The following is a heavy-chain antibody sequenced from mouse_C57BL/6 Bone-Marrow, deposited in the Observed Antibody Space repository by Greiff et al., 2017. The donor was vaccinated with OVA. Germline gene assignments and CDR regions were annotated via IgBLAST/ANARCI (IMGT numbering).Heavy chain of an antibody. CDR1: GFTFSSYG. V-gene: IGHV5-6*01. Sequence: EVKLVESGGDLVKPGGSLKLSCAASGFTFSSYGMSWVRQTPDKRLERVATISSGGSYTYYPDSVKGRFTISRDNAKNTLYLQMSSLKSEDTAMYYCARPGYYYGSSYDYFDYWGQGTTLTVSS. CDR2: ISSGGSYT. D-gene: IGHD1-1*01. CDR3: ARPGYYYGSSYDYFDY. J-gene: IGHJ2*01.